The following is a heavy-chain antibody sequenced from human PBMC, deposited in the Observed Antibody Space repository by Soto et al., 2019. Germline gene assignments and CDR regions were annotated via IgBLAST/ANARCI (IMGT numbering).Heavy chain of an antibody. J-gene: IGHJ6*03. CDR3: ARSPGSGYYSYLDV. V-gene: IGHV4-59*01. D-gene: IGHD3-10*01. CDR1: GGSISSYY. Sequence: SETLSLTCTVSGGSISSYYWSWIRQPPGKGLEWIGYIYYSGSTNYNPSLKSRVTISVDTSKNPFSLKLSSVTAADTAVYYCARSPGSGYYSYLDVWGKGTTVTVSS. CDR2: IYYSGST.